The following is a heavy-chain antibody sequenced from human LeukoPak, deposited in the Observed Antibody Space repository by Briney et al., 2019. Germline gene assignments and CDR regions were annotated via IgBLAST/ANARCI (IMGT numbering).Heavy chain of an antibody. CDR3: AIMVRGVTFDY. CDR2: IKQDGSEK. Sequence: GGSLRLPCAVSGLTFSSYWMSWARQAPGKGLEWVANIKQDGSEKYYVDSVKGRITISRDNAKNSMDLQMNSLRAEDTAVYYCAIMVRGVTFDYSGQGTPVTVSS. D-gene: IGHD3-10*01. CDR1: GLTFSSYW. V-gene: IGHV3-7*01. J-gene: IGHJ4*02.